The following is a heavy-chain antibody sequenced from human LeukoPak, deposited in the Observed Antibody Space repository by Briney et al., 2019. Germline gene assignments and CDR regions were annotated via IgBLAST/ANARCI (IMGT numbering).Heavy chain of an antibody. CDR1: GYTFTSYY. Sequence: ASVKVSCKASGYTFTSYYMHWVRQAPGQGLEWMGWINPNSGGTNYAQKFQGRVTMTRDTSISTAYMELSRLRSDDTAVYYCARDLYSRRMDYYGSGSFFAYWGQGTLVTVSS. CDR3: ARDLYSRRMDYYGSGSFFAY. D-gene: IGHD3-10*01. V-gene: IGHV1-2*02. CDR2: INPNSGGT. J-gene: IGHJ4*02.